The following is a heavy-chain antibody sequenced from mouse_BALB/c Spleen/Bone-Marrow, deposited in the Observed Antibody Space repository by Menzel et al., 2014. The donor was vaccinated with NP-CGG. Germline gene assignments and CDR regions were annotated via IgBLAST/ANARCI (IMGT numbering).Heavy chain of an antibody. V-gene: IGHV1-4*01. D-gene: IGHD1-1*01. CDR3: PIRYYAMDY. J-gene: IGHJ4*01. CDR1: GYTFTRYT. CDR2: IIPNSGYS. Sequence: QVQLQQPGAELARPGASVKMSCQASGYTFTRYTLHWEKKRPGQGLEWIGYIIPNSGYSNYNQKFKDKATLTADKSSCTAYMQLSSLTSEDSAVYYCPIRYYAMDYWGQGTSVTVSS.